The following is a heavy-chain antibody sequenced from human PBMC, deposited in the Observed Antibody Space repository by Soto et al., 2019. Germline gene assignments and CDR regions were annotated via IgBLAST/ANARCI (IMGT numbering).Heavy chain of an antibody. CDR1: GGSISSYY. Sequence: SETLSLTCTVSGGSISSYYWSWIRQPPGKGLEWIGYIYYSGSTNYNPSLKSRVTISVDTSKNQFSLKLSSVTAADTAVYYCARYSYGKIDYWGQGVPVTVSS. V-gene: IGHV4-59*01. D-gene: IGHD5-18*01. CDR2: IYYSGST. J-gene: IGHJ4*02. CDR3: ARYSYGKIDY.